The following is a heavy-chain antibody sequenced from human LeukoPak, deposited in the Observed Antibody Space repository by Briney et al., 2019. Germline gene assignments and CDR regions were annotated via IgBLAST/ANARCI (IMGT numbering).Heavy chain of an antibody. V-gene: IGHV3-30*18. Sequence: GGSLRLSCAASGFTFSSYGMHWVRQAPGKGLEWVAVISYDGSNKYYADSVKGRFTISRDNSKNTLYLQMNGLRAEDTAVYYCAKWGMIRYGMDVWGQGTTVTVSS. D-gene: IGHD3-22*01. CDR3: AKWGMIRYGMDV. CDR1: GFTFSSYG. CDR2: ISYDGSNK. J-gene: IGHJ6*02.